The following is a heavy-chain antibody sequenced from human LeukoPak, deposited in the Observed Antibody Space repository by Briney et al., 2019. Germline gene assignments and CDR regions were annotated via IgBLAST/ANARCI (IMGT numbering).Heavy chain of an antibody. D-gene: IGHD4-17*01. V-gene: IGHV4-4*07. CDR3: ARDLSFRLRNYFDY. CDR1: GGSISSYY. J-gene: IGHJ4*02. Sequence: PSETLSLTXTVSGGSISSYYWSWIRQPAGKGLEWIGRIYTSGSTNYNPSLKSRVTMSVDTSKNQFSLKLSSVTAADTAVYYCARDLSFRLRNYFDYWGQGTLVTVSS. CDR2: IYTSGST.